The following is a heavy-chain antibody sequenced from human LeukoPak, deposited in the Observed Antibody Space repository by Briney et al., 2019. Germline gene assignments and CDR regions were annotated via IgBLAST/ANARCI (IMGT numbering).Heavy chain of an antibody. CDR2: ISGSGGST. D-gene: IGHD2-15*01. CDR3: AKDPGYCSGGSCYSGVY. CDR1: GFTFSSYA. Sequence: AGGSLRLSCAASGFTFSSYAMSWVRQAPGKGLEWVSAISGSGGSTYYADSVKGRFTISRDNSKNTLYLQMNSLRAEDTAVYYCAKDPGYCSGGSCYSGVYWGQGTLVTVSS. V-gene: IGHV3-23*01. J-gene: IGHJ4*02.